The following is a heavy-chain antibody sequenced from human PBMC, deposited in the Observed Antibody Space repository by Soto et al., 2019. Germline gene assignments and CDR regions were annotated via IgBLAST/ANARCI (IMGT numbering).Heavy chain of an antibody. Sequence: PGGSLRLSCAASGFKFSDSWIHWVRQAPGKGLVWVSRIHPDGSMTHYADSVKGRFTTSRDNAKNTVFLQLSSLRAEDTAIYYCVRDITSGDFWGQGTLVIVSP. J-gene: IGHJ4*02. CDR3: VRDITSGDF. CDR1: GFKFSDSW. D-gene: IGHD3-3*01. CDR2: IHPDGSMT. V-gene: IGHV3-74*01.